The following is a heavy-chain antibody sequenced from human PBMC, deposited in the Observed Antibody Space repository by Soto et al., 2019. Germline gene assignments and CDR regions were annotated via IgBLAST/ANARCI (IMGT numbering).Heavy chain of an antibody. Sequence: VQLVQSGAEVKKPGASVKVSCKASGYTFTKYAIHWVRQAPGQRLEWMGWINGGNGNTKYSQKFQDRVTITWDTSASTAYMEVSTLTSEDTAIYYCASRTGHIVLLPVDYYYYGMDVWGQGTSVTVSS. CDR1: GYTFTKYA. CDR2: INGGNGNT. J-gene: IGHJ6*02. D-gene: IGHD2-8*01. V-gene: IGHV1-3*01. CDR3: ASRTGHIVLLPVDYYYYGMDV.